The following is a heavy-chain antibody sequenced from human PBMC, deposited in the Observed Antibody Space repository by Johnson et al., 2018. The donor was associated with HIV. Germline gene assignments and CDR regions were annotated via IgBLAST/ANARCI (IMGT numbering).Heavy chain of an antibody. CDR1: GFPFNSYA. CDR2: ISGGGGST. D-gene: IGHD2-15*01. CDR3: ARYGLSYAFDI. J-gene: IGHJ3*02. V-gene: IGHV3-23*04. Sequence: VQLVESGGGLIQPGGSLRLSCAASGFPFNSYAMSWVRQGPGKWLEWVAAISGGGGSTYYADSVKGRFPISRDNAENSLYLQMNSLRAEDTAMYYCARYGLSYAFDIWGQGTVLTVSS.